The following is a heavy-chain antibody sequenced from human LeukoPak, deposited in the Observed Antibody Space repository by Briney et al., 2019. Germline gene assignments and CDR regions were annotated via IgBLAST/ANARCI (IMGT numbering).Heavy chain of an antibody. V-gene: IGHV3-53*01. Sequence: GSVKILCLGCRCIISKNYMNWVRQAPGKGLEWVSVIYSGGSTYYADSVKGRFTISRDNSKNTLYLQMNSLRAEDTAVYYCARHHTVFDAFDIWGQGTMVTVSS. D-gene: IGHD4-17*01. J-gene: IGHJ3*02. CDR2: IYSGGST. CDR1: RCIISKNY. CDR3: ARHHTVFDAFDI.